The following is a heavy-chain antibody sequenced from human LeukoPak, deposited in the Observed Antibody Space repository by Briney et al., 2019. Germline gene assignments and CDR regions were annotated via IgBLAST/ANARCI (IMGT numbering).Heavy chain of an antibody. J-gene: IGHJ4*02. CDR2: IYSSGST. V-gene: IGHV3-53*01. D-gene: IGHD5-18*01. CDR1: GVTFSSYS. CDR3: ARDNTYGCY. Sequence: PGGSLRLSCAASGVTFSSYSMNWVRQAPGRGLEWVSVIYSSGSTYYADSVKGRFTISRDNSKNTLYLQMSSLRAEDTAVYYCARDNTYGCYWGQGTLVTVSS.